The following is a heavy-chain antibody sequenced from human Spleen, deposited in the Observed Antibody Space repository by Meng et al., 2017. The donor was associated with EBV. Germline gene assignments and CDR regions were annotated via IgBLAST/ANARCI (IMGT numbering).Heavy chain of an antibody. V-gene: IGHV2-5*02. CDR1: GFSLSTSGVG. Sequence: QITLKESGLTLVKPSXTLTLTGTFAGFSLSTSGVGVGWIRQPPGKALEWLALIYWDDDKGYSPSLKSRLTITKDTSNNQVVLTLINMDPVDTATYYCAHTPGYGGNWFDPWGQGTLVTVSS. CDR2: IYWDDDK. J-gene: IGHJ5*02. D-gene: IGHD1-26*01. CDR3: AHTPGYGGNWFDP.